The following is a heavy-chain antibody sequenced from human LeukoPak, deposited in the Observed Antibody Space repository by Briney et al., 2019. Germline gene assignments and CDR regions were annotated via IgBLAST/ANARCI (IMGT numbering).Heavy chain of an antibody. CDR3: ARDGDIGGSYYTLIYFQH. D-gene: IGHD1-26*01. Sequence: SETLSLTCGVSGYSISSGYYWGWIRQPPRKGLEWIGSFYHSGSTYYNPSLKSPVTISVDTSKNQFSLKLSSVTAADTAVYYCARDGDIGGSYYTLIYFQHWGQGTLVTVSS. CDR2: FYHSGST. V-gene: IGHV4-38-2*02. CDR1: GYSISSGYY. J-gene: IGHJ1*01.